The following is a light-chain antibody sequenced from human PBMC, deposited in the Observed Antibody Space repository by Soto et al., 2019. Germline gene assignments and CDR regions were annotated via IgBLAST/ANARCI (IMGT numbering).Light chain of an antibody. V-gene: IGLV2-18*02. CDR1: SSDVGSYNR. CDR2: EVI. CDR3: ASYTSSRVWV. Sequence: QSVLTQPPSVPGSPGQSVTISCTGTSSDVGSYNRVSWYQQPPATAPKLIIYEVINRPSGVPVRFSGSKSANMASLTISGLQAEDEADYYCASYTSSRVWVFGGGTKLTVL. J-gene: IGLJ3*02.